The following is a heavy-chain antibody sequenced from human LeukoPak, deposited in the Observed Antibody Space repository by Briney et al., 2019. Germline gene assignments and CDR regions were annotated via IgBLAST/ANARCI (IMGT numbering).Heavy chain of an antibody. J-gene: IGHJ4*02. CDR2: ISSSGSTI. V-gene: IGHV3-48*04. Sequence: PGGSLRLSCAASGFTFSSYSMNWVRQAPGKGLEWVSYISSSGSTIYYADSVKGRFTISRDNAKNSLYLQMNSLRAEDTAVYYCARDKDRVRGVFTFDYWGQGTLVTVSS. CDR1: GFTFSSYS. CDR3: ARDKDRVRGVFTFDY. D-gene: IGHD3-10*01.